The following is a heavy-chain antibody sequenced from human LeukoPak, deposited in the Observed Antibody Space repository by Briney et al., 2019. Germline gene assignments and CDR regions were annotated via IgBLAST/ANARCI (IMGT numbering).Heavy chain of an antibody. J-gene: IGHJ6*02. Sequence: GGSLRLSCAASGFTFSSYWMSWVRQAPGKGLEWVANIKEDGSPNYYVDSVKGRFTISRDNTKNSVYLQMNSLRAEDTAVYYCAKDIVVPAAIVSISYGMDVWGQGTTVTVSS. D-gene: IGHD2-2*01. CDR3: AKDIVVPAAIVSISYGMDV. CDR1: GFTFSSYW. CDR2: IKEDGSPN. V-gene: IGHV3-7*03.